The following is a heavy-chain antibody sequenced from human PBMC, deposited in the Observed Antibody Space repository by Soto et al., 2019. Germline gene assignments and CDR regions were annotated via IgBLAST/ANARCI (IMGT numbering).Heavy chain of an antibody. D-gene: IGHD6-13*01. Sequence: GESLKISCKGSGYSFTSYWISWVRQMPGKGLEWMGRIDPSDSYTNYSPSFQGHVTISADKSISTAYLQWSSLKASDTAMYYCARRHSSSSAFDPWGQGTXVTVSS. V-gene: IGHV5-10-1*01. CDR3: ARRHSSSSAFDP. J-gene: IGHJ5*02. CDR2: IDPSDSYT. CDR1: GYSFTSYW.